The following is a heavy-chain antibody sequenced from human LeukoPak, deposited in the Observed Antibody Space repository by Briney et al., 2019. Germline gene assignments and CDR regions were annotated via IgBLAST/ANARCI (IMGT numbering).Heavy chain of an antibody. J-gene: IGHJ6*03. CDR3: ARDPLDYRNRALRYYYYYYMDV. CDR1: GYTFTSYG. Sequence: ASVKVSCKASGYTFTSYGISWVRQAPGQGLEWMGWISAYNGNTNYAQKLQGRVTMTTDTSTSTAYMELRSLRSDDTAVYYCARDPLDYRNRALRYYYYYYMDVWGKGTTVTVSS. CDR2: ISAYNGNT. D-gene: IGHD4-11*01. V-gene: IGHV1-18*01.